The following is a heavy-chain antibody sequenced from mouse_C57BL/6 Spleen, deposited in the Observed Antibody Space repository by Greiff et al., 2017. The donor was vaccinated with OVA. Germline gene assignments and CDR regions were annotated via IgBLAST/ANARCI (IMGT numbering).Heavy chain of an antibody. V-gene: IGHV14-4*01. CDR3: IGNYGGLDY. CDR1: GFNIKDDY. J-gene: IGHJ4*01. CDR2: IDPENGDT. D-gene: IGHD2-1*01. Sequence: EVQLQQSGAELVRPGASVKLSCTASGFNIKDDYMHWVKQRPEQGLERIGWIDPENGDTEYASKFQGKATITADTSSNTAYLQLSSLTSEDTAVYYCIGNYGGLDYWGQGTSVTVSS.